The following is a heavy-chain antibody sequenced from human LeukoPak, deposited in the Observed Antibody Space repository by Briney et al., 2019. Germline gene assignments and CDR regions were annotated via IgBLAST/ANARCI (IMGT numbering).Heavy chain of an antibody. CDR1: GGSFSGYY. V-gene: IGHV4-59*01. CDR3: ARGPFMITFGGVIVPHAFDI. D-gene: IGHD3-16*02. CDR2: IYYSGSR. J-gene: IGHJ3*02. Sequence: SETLSLTCAVYGGSFSGYYWSWIRQPPRKGLGRIGFIYYSGSRNYNPCLNIRVSIAVDASKYKFSLKLSSVTAAETAVYYCARGPFMITFGGVIVPHAFDIWGQGTMVTVSS.